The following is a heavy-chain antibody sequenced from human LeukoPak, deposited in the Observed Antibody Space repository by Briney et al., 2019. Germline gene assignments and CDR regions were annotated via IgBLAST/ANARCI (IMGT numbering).Heavy chain of an antibody. CDR1: GGSFSGYY. V-gene: IGHV3-23*01. J-gene: IGHJ4*02. CDR2: ISGSGGST. CDR3: AKHRGRDGGYPFDY. D-gene: IGHD5-12*01. Sequence: ETLSLTCAVYGGSFSGYYWSWIRQPPGKGLEWVSVISGSGGSTNYAESVKGRFTISRDNSKNTLYLQMNSLRVEDTAVYYCAKHRGRDGGYPFDYWGQGTLVTVSS.